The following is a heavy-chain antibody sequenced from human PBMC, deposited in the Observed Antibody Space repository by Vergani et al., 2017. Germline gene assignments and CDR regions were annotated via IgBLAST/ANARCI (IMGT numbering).Heavy chain of an antibody. Sequence: QVQLQESGPGLVKPSETLSLTCTVSGGSISSYYWSWIRQPPEKGLEWIGYIYYSGSTNYNPSLKSRVTISVDTSKNQFSLKLSSVTAADTVVYYCARHGAGGTNWFAPWGQGTLVTVSS. V-gene: IGHV4-59*01. CDR2: IYYSGST. D-gene: IGHD4-23*01. CDR3: ARHGAGGTNWFAP. CDR1: GGSISSYY. J-gene: IGHJ5*02.